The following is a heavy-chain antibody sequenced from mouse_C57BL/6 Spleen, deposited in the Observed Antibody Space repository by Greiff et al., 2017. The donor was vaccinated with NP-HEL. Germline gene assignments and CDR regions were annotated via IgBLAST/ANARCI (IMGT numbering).Heavy chain of an antibody. CDR2: IDPSDSYT. J-gene: IGHJ2*01. Sequence: VQLQQPGAELVMPGASVKLSCKASGYTFTSYWMHWVKQRPGQGLEWIGEIDPSDSYTNYNQKFQGKSTLPVDKSSSTAYMQLSSLTSEDSAVYYCARWGHDGYFFDYWGQGTTLTVSS. CDR1: GYTFTSYW. D-gene: IGHD2-3*01. V-gene: IGHV1-69*01. CDR3: ARWGHDGYFFDY.